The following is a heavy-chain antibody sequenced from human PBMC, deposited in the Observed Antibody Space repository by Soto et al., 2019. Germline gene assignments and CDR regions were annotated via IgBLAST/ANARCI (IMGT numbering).Heavy chain of an antibody. Sequence: SQTLSLTCAVYGGSFSGYYWSWIRQPPGKGLEWIGEINHSGSTNYNPSLKSRVTISVDTSKNQFSLKLSSVTAADTAVYYCARGRARYCSGGSCYSPWFDPWGQGTLVTVSS. CDR3: ARGRARYCSGGSCYSPWFDP. V-gene: IGHV4-34*01. CDR1: GGSFSGYY. D-gene: IGHD2-15*01. J-gene: IGHJ5*02. CDR2: INHSGST.